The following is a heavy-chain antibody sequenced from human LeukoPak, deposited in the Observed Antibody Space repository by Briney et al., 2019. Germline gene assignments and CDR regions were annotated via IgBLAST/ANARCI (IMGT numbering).Heavy chain of an antibody. D-gene: IGHD3-22*01. V-gene: IGHV3-53*01. J-gene: IGHJ4*02. CDR2: IYSGGST. CDR1: GFTVSTNY. CDR3: AKRGVVIRVILVGFHKEAYYFDS. Sequence: GGSLRLSCAASGFTVSTNYMSWVRQAPGKGLEWVSVIYSGGSTYYADSVKGRFTISRDNSKNTLYLQMISLRAEDTAVYFCAKRGVVIRVILVGFHKEAYYFDSWGQGALVTVSS.